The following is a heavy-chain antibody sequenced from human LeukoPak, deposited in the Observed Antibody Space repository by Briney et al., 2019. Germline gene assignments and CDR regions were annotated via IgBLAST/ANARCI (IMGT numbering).Heavy chain of an antibody. Sequence: GGSLRLSCAASGFTFSTYSMNWVRQAPGKGLEWVSYISSGSSTIYYADSVKGRFTISRDNAKNSLYLQMNSLITEDTAVYYCTRGAMIPQYSQHWGQGTLVTVSS. D-gene: IGHD5-12*01. CDR1: GFTFSTYS. J-gene: IGHJ1*01. V-gene: IGHV3-48*01. CDR2: ISSGSSTI. CDR3: TRGAMIPQYSQH.